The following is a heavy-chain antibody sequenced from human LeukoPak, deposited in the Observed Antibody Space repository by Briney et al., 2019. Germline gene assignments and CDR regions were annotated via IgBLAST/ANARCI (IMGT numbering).Heavy chain of an antibody. Sequence: ASVKVSCKASGYTITSYAITWVRQAPEQGLEWMGWISAYNGNTNYAQKLQGRVTMTTDTSTNTAYMELRSLRSDDAAVYYCARGLQENLAWLQAFTAFDIWGQGTMVTVSS. CDR2: ISAYNGNT. CDR1: GYTITSYA. J-gene: IGHJ3*02. D-gene: IGHD4-11*01. CDR3: ARGLQENLAWLQAFTAFDI. V-gene: IGHV1-18*01.